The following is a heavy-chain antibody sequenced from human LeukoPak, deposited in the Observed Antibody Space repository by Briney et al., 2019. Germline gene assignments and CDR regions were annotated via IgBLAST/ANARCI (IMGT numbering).Heavy chain of an antibody. CDR3: ASRARWADGYNYGDSSPFDY. CDR1: GFTFSSSA. V-gene: IGHV3-23*01. Sequence: PGGSLRLSCAASGFTFSSSAMSWVRQAPGKGLEWVSAISNNGGYTYYADSVQGRFTISRDNSKSTLCLQMNSLRAEDTAVYYCASRARWADGYNYGDSSPFDYWGQGTLVTVSS. J-gene: IGHJ4*02. D-gene: IGHD5-24*01. CDR2: ISNNGGYT.